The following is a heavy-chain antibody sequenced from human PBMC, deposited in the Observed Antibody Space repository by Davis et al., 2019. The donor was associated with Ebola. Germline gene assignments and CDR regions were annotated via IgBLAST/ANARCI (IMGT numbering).Heavy chain of an antibody. CDR2: IIPIFGTA. CDR3: ARRDGYNLYYFDY. Sequence: SVKVSCKASGGTFSSYAISWVRQAPGQGLEWMGGIIPIFGTANYAQKFQGRVTITADESTSTAYMELSSLRSEDTAVYYCARRDGYNLYYFDYWGQGTLVTVSS. D-gene: IGHD5-24*01. CDR1: GGTFSSYA. J-gene: IGHJ4*02. V-gene: IGHV1-69*13.